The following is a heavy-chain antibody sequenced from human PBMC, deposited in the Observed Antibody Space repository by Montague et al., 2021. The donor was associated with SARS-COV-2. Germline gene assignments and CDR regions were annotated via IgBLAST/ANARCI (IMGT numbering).Heavy chain of an antibody. V-gene: IGHV2-5*04. CDR1: GFSPRTGGVG. CDR2: IYRNDDE. J-gene: IGHJ5*02. Sequence: PALVKPTQTLTLTCSFSGFSPRTGGVGVGWFRQPPEKALEWLALIYRNDDERYTPSLRTRLTITKDTSNNQLALIMTNMDPVDTGTYYCAYFSTTVSTGYFDPWGPGHRVTVSS. CDR3: AYFSTTVSTGYFDP. D-gene: IGHD4-17*01.